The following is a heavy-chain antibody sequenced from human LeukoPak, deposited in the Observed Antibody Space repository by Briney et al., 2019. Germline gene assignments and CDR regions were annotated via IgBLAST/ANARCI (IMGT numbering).Heavy chain of an antibody. V-gene: IGHV4-59*01. CDR3: ARVPLYYYGSYRFDY. J-gene: IGHJ4*02. CDR2: IYYSGST. CDR1: GGSISSYY. Sequence: SETLSLTCTVSGGSISSYYWSWIRQPPGKGLEWIGYIYYSGSTNYNPSLKSRVTISVETSKNQFSLKLSSVTAANTAVYYCARVPLYYYGSYRFDYWGQGTLVTVSS. D-gene: IGHD3-10*01.